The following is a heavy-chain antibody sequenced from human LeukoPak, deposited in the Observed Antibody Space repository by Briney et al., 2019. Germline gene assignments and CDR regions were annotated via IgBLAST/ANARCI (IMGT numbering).Heavy chain of an antibody. J-gene: IGHJ3*02. CDR2: MNPNSGNT. V-gene: IGHV1-8*01. Sequence: ASVKVSCKASGYTFTSYDINWVRQATGQGLEWMGWMNPNSGNTGYAQKFQGRVTMTRNTSISTAYMELSSLRSEDTAVYYCAREAARPGAFDIWGQGTMVTVSS. CDR1: GYTFTSYD. D-gene: IGHD6-6*01. CDR3: AREAARPGAFDI.